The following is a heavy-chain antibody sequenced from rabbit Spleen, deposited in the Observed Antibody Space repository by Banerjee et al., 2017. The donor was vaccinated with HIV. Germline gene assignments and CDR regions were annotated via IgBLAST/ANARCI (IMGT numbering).Heavy chain of an antibody. D-gene: IGHD4-2*01. J-gene: IGHJ2*01. CDR1: GFSLSSSA. CDR2: ISTSGST. CDR3: ARGHAGSDDAFDP. V-gene: IGHV1S69*01. Sequence: QSLEESGGRLVAPGTPLTLTCTVSGFSLSSSAISWVRQAPGKGLEWIGVISTSGSTHYASWAKGRFTISKTSTTVDLRINSPTTEDTATYFCARGHAGSDDAFDPWGPGTLVTVS.